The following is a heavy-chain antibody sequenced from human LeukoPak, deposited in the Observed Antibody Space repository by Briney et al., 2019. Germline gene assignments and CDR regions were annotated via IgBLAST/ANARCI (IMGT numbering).Heavy chain of an antibody. CDR1: GFTFSSYW. Sequence: PGGSLRLSCAASGFTFSSYWMSWVREAPGKGLEWVANIKQDGSEKYYADSVKGRFTISRDNAKNSLYLQMNSLRAEDTAVYYCARAYCSGGSCRLGLFDYWGQGTLVTVSS. J-gene: IGHJ4*02. CDR3: ARAYCSGGSCRLGLFDY. D-gene: IGHD2-15*01. CDR2: IKQDGSEK. V-gene: IGHV3-7*01.